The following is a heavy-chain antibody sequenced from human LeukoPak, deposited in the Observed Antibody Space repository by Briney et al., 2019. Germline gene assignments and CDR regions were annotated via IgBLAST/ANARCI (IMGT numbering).Heavy chain of an antibody. CDR3: ARIRCGHSGSVCYNH. D-gene: IGHD3-9*01. CDR1: GVSINDYY. CDR2: ISHTEGT. J-gene: IGHJ4*02. V-gene: IGHV4-34*01. Sequence: AAETPSLTCGVFGVSINDYYWSWIRQSPGKGLEWIGEISHTEGTRYNPSLESRVTMSVGTSENQLSLKLIFVTAADTAVYYCARIRCGHSGSVCYNHWGLGTLVTVSS.